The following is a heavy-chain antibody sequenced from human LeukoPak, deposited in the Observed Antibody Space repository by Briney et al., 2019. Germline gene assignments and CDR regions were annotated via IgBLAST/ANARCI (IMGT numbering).Heavy chain of an antibody. J-gene: IGHJ4*02. CDR3: ARGTTGSTDFDH. D-gene: IGHD1-1*01. CDR1: GFHSSDYF. CDR2: ISTSGTTM. Sequence: GGSLRHSHAAPGFHSSDYFMNGIRQAPGKGLEWVSYISTSGTTMSYADSVKGRFTISRDSAKNSLYLQMNSLRAEDTAVYYCARGTTGSTDFDHWGQGTLVTVSS. V-gene: IGHV3-11*01.